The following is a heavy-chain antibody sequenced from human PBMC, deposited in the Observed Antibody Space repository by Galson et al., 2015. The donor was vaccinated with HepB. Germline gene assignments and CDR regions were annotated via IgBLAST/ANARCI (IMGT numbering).Heavy chain of an antibody. D-gene: IGHD4-17*01. CDR1: GFTVSSNY. V-gene: IGHV3-66*02. CDR2: IYTDGST. J-gene: IGHJ6*02. Sequence: SLRLSCAASGFTVSSNYMSWVRQAPGKGLEWVSLIYTDGSTYYADSVKGRFTISGDNSKNTVYLQMDSLRAEDTAVYYCARDPAVTTDYGIDVWGQGTTVTVSS. CDR3: ARDPAVTTDYGIDV.